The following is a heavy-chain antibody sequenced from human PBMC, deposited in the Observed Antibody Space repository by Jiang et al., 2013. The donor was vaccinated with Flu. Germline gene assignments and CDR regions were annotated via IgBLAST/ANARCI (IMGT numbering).Heavy chain of an antibody. V-gene: IGHV6-1*01. J-gene: IGHJ4*02. D-gene: IGHD6-13*01. Sequence: SQTLSLTCAISGDSVSSNSAAWNWIRQSPSRGLEWLGRTYYRSKWYNDYAVSVKSRITINPDTSKNQFSLQLNSVTPEDTAVYYCARENLSPKSIAAAGDFDYWGQGTLVTVSS. CDR3: ARENLSPKSIAAAGDFDY. CDR2: TYYRSKWYN. CDR1: GDSVSSNSAA.